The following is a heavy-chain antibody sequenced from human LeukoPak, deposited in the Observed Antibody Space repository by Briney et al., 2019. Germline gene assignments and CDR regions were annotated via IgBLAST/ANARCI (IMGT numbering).Heavy chain of an antibody. CDR2: INPNSGGT. V-gene: IGHV1-2*02. CDR1: GYTFTGYY. J-gene: IGHJ3*02. Sequence: ASVKVSCKASGYTFTGYYMHWVRQAPGQGLEWMGWINPNSGGTNYAQKFQGRVTMTRDTSISTAYMELSRLRSDDTAVYYCARGRLRFGESTDAFDIWGQGTMVTVSS. CDR3: ARGRLRFGESTDAFDI. D-gene: IGHD3-10*01.